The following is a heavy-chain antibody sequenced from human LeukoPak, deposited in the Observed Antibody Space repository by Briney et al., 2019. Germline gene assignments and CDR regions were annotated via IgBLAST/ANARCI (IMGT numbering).Heavy chain of an antibody. D-gene: IGHD1-26*01. CDR3: ARILDRDSADY. CDR1: GGTFSSYA. J-gene: IGHJ4*02. CDR2: IIPIFGTA. Sequence: GASVKVSCKASGGTFSSYAISWVRQAPGQGLEWMGRIIPIFGTANYAQKFQGRVTITTDESTSTAYMELSSLRSEDTAVYYCARILDRDSADYWGQGTLVTVSS. V-gene: IGHV1-69*05.